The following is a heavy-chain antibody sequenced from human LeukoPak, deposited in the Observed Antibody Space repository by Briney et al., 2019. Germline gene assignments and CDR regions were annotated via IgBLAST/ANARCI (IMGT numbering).Heavy chain of an antibody. V-gene: IGHV3-23*01. J-gene: IGHJ5*02. CDR1: GFTFSTYA. D-gene: IGHD4-17*01. CDR2: ISGSGGST. CDR3: AKRVVTTWENWFDP. Sequence: GGSLRLSCAASGFTFSTYAMTWVRQAPGEGLEWVSGISGSGGSTYYTDSVKGRFTISRDNSKNTLYLQMNGLRAEDTAVYYCAKRVVTTWENWFDPWGQGTLVTVSS.